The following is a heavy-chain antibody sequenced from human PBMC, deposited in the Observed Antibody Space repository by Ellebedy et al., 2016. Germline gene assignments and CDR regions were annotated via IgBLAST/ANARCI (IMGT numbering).Heavy chain of an antibody. CDR1: GGTFNSNA. Sequence: ASVKVSCKASGGTFNSNAISWVRQAPGQGLEWMGGIIPILDIANYAQKFQGRVTITADKSTTTAYLELSSLRFEDSAVYYCHVYGLGGFDFWGQGTLVTVSS. D-gene: IGHD3-10*01. CDR2: IIPILDIA. CDR3: HVYGLGGFDF. V-gene: IGHV1-69*10. J-gene: IGHJ4*02.